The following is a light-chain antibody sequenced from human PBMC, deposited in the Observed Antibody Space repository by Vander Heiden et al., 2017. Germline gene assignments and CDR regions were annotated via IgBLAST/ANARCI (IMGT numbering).Light chain of an antibody. CDR1: QSISSY. J-gene: IGKJ1*01. Sequence: DIQMTQSQSSLSASVGARVTITCRASQSISSYLNWYQQKPGKAPKLLIYAASSLQSGVPSRFSGSGSGTDFTLTISSLQPEDFATYYCQQSYSTWWTFGQGTKVEIK. CDR2: AAS. CDR3: QQSYSTWWT. V-gene: IGKV1-39*01.